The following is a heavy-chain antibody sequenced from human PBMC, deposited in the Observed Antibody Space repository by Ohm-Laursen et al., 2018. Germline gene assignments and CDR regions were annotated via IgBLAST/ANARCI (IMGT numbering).Heavy chain of an antibody. V-gene: IGHV4-38-2*02. CDR1: GDSISSGYY. Sequence: SETLSLTWAVSGDSISSGYYWAWIRQPPGGGLEYIGGTHHTGTTYHNPSLKSRLSISVDASKNHFSLKLRSLTAADTAMYFCARDRAGSFDYWGQGIRVIVSS. CDR2: THHTGTT. J-gene: IGHJ4*02. CDR3: ARDRAGSFDY. D-gene: IGHD3-10*01.